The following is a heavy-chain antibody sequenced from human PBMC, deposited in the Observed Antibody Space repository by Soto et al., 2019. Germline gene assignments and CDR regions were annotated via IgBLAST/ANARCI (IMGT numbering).Heavy chain of an antibody. D-gene: IGHD6-19*01. CDR1: GFKFSSYG. CDR3: AKDLRQWLVPVFVY. V-gene: IGHV3-30*18. J-gene: IGHJ4*02. Sequence: GGSLRLSCAASGFKFSSYGMHWVRQAPGKGLEWVAVISYDGSNKYYADSVKGRFTISRDNSKNTLYLQMNSLRAEDTAVYYCAKDLRQWLVPVFVYWGQGTLVTVSS. CDR2: ISYDGSNK.